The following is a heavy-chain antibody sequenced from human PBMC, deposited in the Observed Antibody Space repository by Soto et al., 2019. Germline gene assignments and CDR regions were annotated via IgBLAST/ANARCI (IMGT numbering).Heavy chain of an antibody. CDR2: TSHDGSNK. CDR3: AKVRVRGVIITNYGMDV. J-gene: IGHJ6*02. V-gene: IGHV3-30*18. D-gene: IGHD3-10*01. CDR1: GFTFSSYG. Sequence: QSGGSLRLSCAASGFTFSSYGMHWVRQAPGKGLEWVAGTSHDGSNKHYADSVKGRFTISRDNSKNTLSLQMNSLRAEDTAVYYCAKVRVRGVIITNYGMDVWGQGTTVTVSS.